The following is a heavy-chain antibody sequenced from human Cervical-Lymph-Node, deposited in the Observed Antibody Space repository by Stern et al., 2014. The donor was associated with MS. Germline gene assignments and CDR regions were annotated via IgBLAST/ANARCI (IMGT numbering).Heavy chain of an antibody. CDR3: ALSSETSDRWYSLGYDL. CDR1: GGNFSKFP. CDR2: IFPVFGTP. D-gene: IGHD6-13*01. Sequence: QVQLLQPGAEVTKPGSSVKVSYKASGGNFSKFPSSWVRQAPGQGLEWMGGIFPVFGTPTYAQEFRGRVTITADVSTSTVYMELSSLRSDDTAVYYCALSSETSDRWYSLGYDLWGQGTLVTVSS. V-gene: IGHV1-69*01. J-gene: IGHJ5*02.